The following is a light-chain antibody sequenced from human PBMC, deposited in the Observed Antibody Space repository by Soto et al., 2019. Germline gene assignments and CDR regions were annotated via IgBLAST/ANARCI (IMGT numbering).Light chain of an antibody. CDR2: AAS. CDR3: QQSHSTPYT. Sequence: DIQMTQSPSSLSASFGDRVTLTCRASQSIDTYLNWYQQKPVTAPKLLMYAASTLHSGVPSRFSGSGSGTYFTLTISSLQREDFATYFCQQSHSTPYTFGQGTKLEI. V-gene: IGKV1-39*01. J-gene: IGKJ2*01. CDR1: QSIDTY.